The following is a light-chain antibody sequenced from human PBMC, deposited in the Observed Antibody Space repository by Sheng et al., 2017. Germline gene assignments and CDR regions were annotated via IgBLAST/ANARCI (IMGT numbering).Light chain of an antibody. CDR2: DAS. Sequence: EIVLTQSPATLSLFPGERATLSCRASQSVLNYLAWYQQKPGQAPRLLIYDASNRATGIPDRFSGSGSGTDFTLTIDILEPEDFAVYYCQQYGSSPFTFGPGTKVDIK. CDR1: QSVLNY. J-gene: IGKJ3*01. CDR3: QQYGSSPFT. V-gene: IGKV3-20*01.